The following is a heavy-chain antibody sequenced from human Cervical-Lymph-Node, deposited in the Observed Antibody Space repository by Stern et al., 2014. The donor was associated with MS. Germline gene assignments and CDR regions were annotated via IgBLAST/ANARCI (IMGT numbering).Heavy chain of an antibody. J-gene: IGHJ4*02. Sequence: QVQLVQSGAEVKKPGAAVKVSCKASGYTFSSHGISWMRQAPGQGLEWMGWISTDNGNTNYAQKFQGGVTLTTDPSTNTVYMELRSLESDDTAVYYCARLGRDYGDAFYFDHWGQGTLVTVSS. D-gene: IGHD4-17*01. CDR2: ISTDNGNT. CDR3: ARLGRDYGDAFYFDH. CDR1: GYTFSSHG. V-gene: IGHV1-18*01.